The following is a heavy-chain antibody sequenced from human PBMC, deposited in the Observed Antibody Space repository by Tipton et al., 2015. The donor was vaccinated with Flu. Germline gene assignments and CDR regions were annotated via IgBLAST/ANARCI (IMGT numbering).Heavy chain of an antibody. CDR3: ARAKLRLFDY. D-gene: IGHD4-17*01. J-gene: IGHJ4*02. CDR1: GGSISGYY. Sequence: GLVKPSETLSLTCTVSGGSISGYYWSWIRQSPGKGLEWIGYIYSSGSTNYNPSLKSRVTISVDTSKNQFSLRLSSVTAADTAMYYCARAKLRLFDYWGQGTLVTVSS. CDR2: IYSSGST. V-gene: IGHV4-59*01.